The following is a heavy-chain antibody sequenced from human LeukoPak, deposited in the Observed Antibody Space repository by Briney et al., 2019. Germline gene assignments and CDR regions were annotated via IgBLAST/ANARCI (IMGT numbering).Heavy chain of an antibody. CDR3: ARGFDDYVWGSYNWIRLNWFDP. D-gene: IGHD3-16*01. CDR2: IYYSGST. CDR1: GGSINSGDYY. V-gene: IGHV4-39*07. Sequence: PSETLSLTCTVSGGSINSGDYYWVWIRQPPGKGLEWIGSIYYSGSTYYNPSLKSRVTISVDTSKNQFSLKLSSVTAADTTVYYCARGFDDYVWGSYNWIRLNWFDPWGQGTLVTVSS. J-gene: IGHJ5*02.